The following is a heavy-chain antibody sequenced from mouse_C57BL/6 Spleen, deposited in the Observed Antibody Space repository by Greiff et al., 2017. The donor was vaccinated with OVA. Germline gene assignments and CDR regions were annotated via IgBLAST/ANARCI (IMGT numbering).Heavy chain of an antibody. D-gene: IGHD1-1*01. Sequence: VQLQQSGAELVKPGASVKISCKASGYAFSSYWMNWVKQRPGKGLEWIGQIYPGDGDTNYNGKFKGKATLTADKSSSTAYMQLSSLTSEDSAVYFCARSYYYGSSYVIYAMDYWGQGTSVTVSS. V-gene: IGHV1-80*01. CDR3: ARSYYYGSSYVIYAMDY. CDR1: GYAFSSYW. CDR2: IYPGDGDT. J-gene: IGHJ4*01.